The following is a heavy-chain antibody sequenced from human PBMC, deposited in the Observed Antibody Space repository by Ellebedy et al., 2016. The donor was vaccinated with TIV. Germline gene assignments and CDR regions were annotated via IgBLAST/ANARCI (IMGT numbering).Heavy chain of an antibody. Sequence: GESLKISCKGSGYSFTSYWIGWVRQMPGKGLEWMGIIYPGDSDTRYSPSFQGHVTISADKSISTAYMQWSSLKASDTAMYYCARHGGIDYGGNSDNDAFDIWGQGTMVTVSS. D-gene: IGHD4-23*01. V-gene: IGHV5-51*01. CDR3: ARHGGIDYGGNSDNDAFDI. CDR2: IYPGDSDT. CDR1: GYSFTSYW. J-gene: IGHJ3*02.